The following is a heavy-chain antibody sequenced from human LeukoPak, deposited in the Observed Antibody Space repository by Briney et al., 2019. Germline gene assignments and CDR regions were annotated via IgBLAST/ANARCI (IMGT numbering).Heavy chain of an antibody. Sequence: GGSLRLSCAASGFTFNTYAMHWVRQAPGKGLEWVAVISYDANNKFYADSVKGRFTISRDNSKNTLYLQMNSLRAEDTAVYYCARDQWYSSSDFWGQGTLVTVSS. J-gene: IGHJ4*02. CDR1: GFTFNTYA. D-gene: IGHD6-6*01. CDR2: ISYDANNK. CDR3: ARDQWYSSSDF. V-gene: IGHV3-30-3*01.